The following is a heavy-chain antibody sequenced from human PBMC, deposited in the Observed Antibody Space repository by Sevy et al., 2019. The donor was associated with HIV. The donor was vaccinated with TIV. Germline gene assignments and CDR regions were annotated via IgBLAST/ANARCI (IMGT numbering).Heavy chain of an antibody. CDR2: IGGSGGST. CDR3: ASDRISDWFFDS. CDR1: GFTFTDYV. V-gene: IGHV3-23*01. J-gene: IGHJ4*02. D-gene: IGHD3-9*01. Sequence: GGSLRLSCTASGFTFTDYVMNWVRQAPGRGLEWVSSIGGSGGSTHYADYVKGRFTISRDNSKNTLYLQMNSLRAEDTAVYYCASDRISDWFFDSWGQGTLVTVSS.